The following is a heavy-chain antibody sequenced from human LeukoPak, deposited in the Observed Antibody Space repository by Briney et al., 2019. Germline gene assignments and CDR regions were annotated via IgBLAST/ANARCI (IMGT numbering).Heavy chain of an antibody. CDR1: GYTFTSYD. V-gene: IGHV1-8*01. CDR3: ARVKWRNDAFDI. J-gene: IGHJ3*02. D-gene: IGHD1-26*01. CDR2: MNPNSGNT. Sequence: ASVKVSCKASGYTFTSYDINWVRPATGQGLEWMGWMNPNSGNTGYAQKFQGRVTMTRNTSISTAYMELSSLRSEDTAVYYCARVKWRNDAFDIWGQGTMVTVSS.